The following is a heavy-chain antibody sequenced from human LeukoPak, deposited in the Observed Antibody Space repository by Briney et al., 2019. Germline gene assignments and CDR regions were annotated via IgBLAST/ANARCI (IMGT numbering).Heavy chain of an antibody. CDR1: GYTFTSYA. D-gene: IGHD3-22*01. J-gene: IGHJ6*02. CDR3: ARTGWYYYDSSGYYYDHYYYYGMDV. V-gene: IGHV7-4-1*02. CDR2: INTNTGNP. Sequence: ASVNVSCKASGYTFTSYAMNWVRQAPGQGLEWMGWINTNTGNPTYAQGFTGRFVFSLDTSVSTAYLQISSLKAEDTAVHYCARTGWYYYDSSGYYYDHYYYYGMDVWGQGTTVTVSS.